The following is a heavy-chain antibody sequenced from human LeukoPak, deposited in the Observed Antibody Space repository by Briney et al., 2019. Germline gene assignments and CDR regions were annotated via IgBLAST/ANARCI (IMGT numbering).Heavy chain of an antibody. CDR3: ARYPILTGPDY. CDR1: GGSISSSSYY. V-gene: IGHV4-39*07. J-gene: IGHJ4*02. CDR2: IYYSGKT. D-gene: IGHD3-9*01. Sequence: PSETLSLTCTVSGGSISSSSYYWGWIRQPPGKGLEWIGSIYYSGKTYYNSSLKSRVSISIDTSKNQFSLKLTSVTAADTAVYYCARYPILTGPDYWGQGTLVTVSS.